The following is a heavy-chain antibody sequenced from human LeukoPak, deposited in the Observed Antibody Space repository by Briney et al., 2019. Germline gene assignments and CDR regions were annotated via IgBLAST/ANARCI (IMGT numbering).Heavy chain of an antibody. Sequence: PSGTLSLTCTVSGGSISSGGYYWSWIRQHPGKGLEWIGYIYYSGSTYYNPSLKSRVTISVDTSKNQFSLKLSSVTAADTAVYYCARASVVPAAYDYWGQGTLVTVSS. CDR1: GGSISSGGYY. CDR3: ARASVVPAAYDY. CDR2: IYYSGST. D-gene: IGHD2-2*01. J-gene: IGHJ4*02. V-gene: IGHV4-31*03.